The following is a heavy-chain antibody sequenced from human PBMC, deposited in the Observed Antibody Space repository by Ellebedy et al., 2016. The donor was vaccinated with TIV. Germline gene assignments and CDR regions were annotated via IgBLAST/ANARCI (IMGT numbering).Heavy chain of an antibody. V-gene: IGHV1-18*01. D-gene: IGHD3-9*01. Sequence: AASVKVSCKASGYTFTSYGISWVRQAPGQGLEWMGWISAYNGNTNYAQKLQGRVTMTTDTSTSTAYMELRSLRSDDTAVYYCARTYYDILTGFSPLVLIYWGQGTLVTVSS. CDR1: GYTFTSYG. CDR3: ARTYYDILTGFSPLVLIY. J-gene: IGHJ4*02. CDR2: ISAYNGNT.